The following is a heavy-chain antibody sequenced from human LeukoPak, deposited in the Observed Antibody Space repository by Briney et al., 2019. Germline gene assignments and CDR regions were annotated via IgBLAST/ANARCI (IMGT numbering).Heavy chain of an antibody. J-gene: IGHJ4*02. CDR2: IIPSGHTT. D-gene: IGHD1-26*01. CDR3: AKDIMGATGGGDY. CDR1: GFTFSNAW. V-gene: IGHV3-23*01. Sequence: PGGSLRLSCAASGFTFSNAWMSWVRQAPGKGLEWVSGIIPSGHTTYYADSVRGRFTISRDNSRNTLYLQMNSLRAEDTAVYYCAKDIMGATGGGDYWGQGTLVTVSS.